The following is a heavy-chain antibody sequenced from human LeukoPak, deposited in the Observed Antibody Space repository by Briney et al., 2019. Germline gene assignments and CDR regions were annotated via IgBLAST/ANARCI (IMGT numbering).Heavy chain of an antibody. V-gene: IGHV4-34*01. CDR3: ARRTTVTPIISGDAFDI. D-gene: IGHD4-17*01. Sequence: SETLSLTCAVYGGSFSGYYWSWIRQPPGKGLEWIGEINHSGSTNYNPSLKSRVTISVDTSKNQFSLKLSSVTAADTAVYYCARRTTVTPIISGDAFDIWGQGTMVTVSS. CDR2: INHSGST. CDR1: GGSFSGYY. J-gene: IGHJ3*02.